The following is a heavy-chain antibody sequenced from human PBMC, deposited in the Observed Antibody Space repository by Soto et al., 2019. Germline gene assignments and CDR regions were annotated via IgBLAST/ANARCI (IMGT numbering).Heavy chain of an antibody. D-gene: IGHD6-19*01. J-gene: IGHJ4*02. Sequence: EVQLVESGGGSVQPGGSLRLSCAASGFTFSTFSMNWVRQAPGRGLEWISYISGGGRPISYADSVNGRFTISRDNAKISLYLQMDSLTDDDTAVYYCARDLGWAFDSWGQGTLVAVTS. CDR2: ISGGGRPI. CDR1: GFTFSTFS. CDR3: ARDLGWAFDS. V-gene: IGHV3-48*02.